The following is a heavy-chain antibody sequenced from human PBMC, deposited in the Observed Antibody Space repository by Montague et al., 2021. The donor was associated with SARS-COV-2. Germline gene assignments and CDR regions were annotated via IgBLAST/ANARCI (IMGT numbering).Heavy chain of an antibody. J-gene: IGHJ3*01. V-gene: IGHV4-59*08. CDR1: GGSTASHY. CDR3: ARGCAFDS. CDR2: VYYNGDT. D-gene: IGHD2-15*01. Sequence: SETLSLTCTVSGGSTASHYWNWIRQSPGKRPEWIGYVYYNGDTKYNPSLQSRVTISIDTSENQLSLRLNSVTAADTAVYFCARGCAFDSWGQGRLVTVSS.